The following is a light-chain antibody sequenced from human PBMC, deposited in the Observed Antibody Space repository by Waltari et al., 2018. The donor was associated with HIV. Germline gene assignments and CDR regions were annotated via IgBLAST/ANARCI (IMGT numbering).Light chain of an antibody. CDR3: AAWDDNVNAVL. J-gene: IGLJ2*01. V-gene: IGLV1-44*01. CDR1: SSNIGTTP. CDR2: NNN. Sequence: SVFPQATSMSATPGQRVTASCSGGSSNIGTTPLPWYMHVPGMAPNLLIYNNNKRPSGVPDRFSGSKSGTSASLAISGLQSEDEADYFCAAWDDNVNAVLFGGGTKLTVL.